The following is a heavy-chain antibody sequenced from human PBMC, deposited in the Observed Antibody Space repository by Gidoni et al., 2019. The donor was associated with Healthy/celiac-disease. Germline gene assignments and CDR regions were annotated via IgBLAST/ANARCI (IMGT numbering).Heavy chain of an antibody. Sequence: QVQLVESGGGVVQPGRSLRLSCAASGFTFSSYGMHWVRQAPGKGLGWVAVISYDGSNKYYADSVKGRFTISRDNSKNTLYLQMNSLRAEDTAVYYCAKDGGYCSGGSCYRTNWFDPWGQGTLVTVSS. D-gene: IGHD2-15*01. CDR3: AKDGGYCSGGSCYRTNWFDP. CDR1: GFTFSSYG. V-gene: IGHV3-30*18. J-gene: IGHJ5*02. CDR2: ISYDGSNK.